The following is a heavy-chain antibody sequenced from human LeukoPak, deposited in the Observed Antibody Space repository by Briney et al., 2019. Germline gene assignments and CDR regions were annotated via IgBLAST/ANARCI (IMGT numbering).Heavy chain of an antibody. CDR3: ARETSSWYPMDY. CDR2: ISSSGSPI. V-gene: IGHV3-48*01. D-gene: IGHD6-13*01. CDR1: GFTFNSYS. J-gene: IGHJ4*02. Sequence: GGSLRLSCAASGFTFNSYSMNWVRQAPGKGLEWVSYISSSGSPIYYADSLKGRFTISRDNAKNSLYLQINSLRAEDTAVYYCARETSSWYPMDYWGQGTLVTVSS.